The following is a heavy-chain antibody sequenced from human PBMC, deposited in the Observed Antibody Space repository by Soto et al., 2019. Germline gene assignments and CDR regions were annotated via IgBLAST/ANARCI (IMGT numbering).Heavy chain of an antibody. Sequence: PSETLSLTCTVSGGSISNNNYYWGWIRQPPGKGLEWTGSIYYSGSTYYNPSLKSRITISVDMCKNQFSLKRSSVTAAYTAVYYCASQRHSPIFDPGGQGTLVTVSS. D-gene: IGHD5-18*01. CDR2: IYYSGST. J-gene: IGHJ5*02. V-gene: IGHV4-39*01. CDR1: GGSISNNNYY. CDR3: ASQRHSPIFDP.